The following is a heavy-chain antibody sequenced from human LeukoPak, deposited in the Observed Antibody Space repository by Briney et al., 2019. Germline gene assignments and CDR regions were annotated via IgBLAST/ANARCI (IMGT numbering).Heavy chain of an antibody. CDR3: ARGDMIAFGGLFSLDY. CDR1: GFTVSSNY. J-gene: IGHJ4*02. V-gene: IGHV3-53*01. D-gene: IGHD3-16*01. Sequence: GGSLRLSCAASGFTVSSNYMSWVRQAPGKGLEWVSVIYSGGSTYYADSVKGRFTISRDNSKNTLYLQMNSLRAEDTAVYYCARGDMIAFGGLFSLDYWGQGILVTVSS. CDR2: IYSGGST.